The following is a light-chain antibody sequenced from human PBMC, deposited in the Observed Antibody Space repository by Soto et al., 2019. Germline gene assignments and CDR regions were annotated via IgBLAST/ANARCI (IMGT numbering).Light chain of an antibody. J-gene: IGKJ4*01. Sequence: EIVLTQSPGTLSMSPGERATLSRRASQSVRNSYVAWYQQKPGQAPRVLIYAASSRATGIPDRFSGSGSGTDFTLTISRLEPEDFAVYYCQQYSSSPLTFGGGTKVDIK. CDR1: QSVRNSY. CDR2: AAS. V-gene: IGKV3-20*01. CDR3: QQYSSSPLT.